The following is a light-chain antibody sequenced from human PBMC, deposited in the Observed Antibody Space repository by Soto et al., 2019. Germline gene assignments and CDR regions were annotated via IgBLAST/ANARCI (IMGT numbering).Light chain of an antibody. CDR2: DNN. J-gene: IGLJ3*02. Sequence: QSVLTQPPSVSAAPGQRVTISCSGSSSNIGHNYVSWYQQFPGTAPKLLVYDNNERPSGIPDRFSGSKSGTSATLGITGLQTGDEADYYCGTWDSNLSAFLFGGGTQLTVL. CDR1: SSNIGHNY. CDR3: GTWDSNLSAFL. V-gene: IGLV1-51*01.